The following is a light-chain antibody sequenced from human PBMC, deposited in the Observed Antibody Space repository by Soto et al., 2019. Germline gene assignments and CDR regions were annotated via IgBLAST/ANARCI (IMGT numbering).Light chain of an antibody. CDR3: HPLRMYPSP. CDR2: AAS. CDR1: QDIAIY. V-gene: IGKV1-9*01. Sequence: IQLTQCPSSLSASVGDRVTITCRASQDIAIYLAWYQQKPGEAPKLLIYAASTLYGGVPSRFRGRGSGTAFALTITSLQAEDFATYYCHPLRMYPSPFGGGTKVDIK. J-gene: IGKJ4*01.